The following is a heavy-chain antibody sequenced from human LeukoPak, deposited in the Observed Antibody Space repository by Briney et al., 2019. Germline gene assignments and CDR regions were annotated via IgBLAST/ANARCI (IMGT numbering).Heavy chain of an antibody. D-gene: IGHD2-15*01. CDR2: IIPIFGTA. CDR3: ATDLREYCSGGSCYGYNWFDP. CDR1: GGTFSSYA. J-gene: IGHJ5*02. V-gene: IGHV1-69*13. Sequence: ASVKVSCKASGGTFSSYAISWVRQAPGQGLEWMGGIIPIFGTANYAQKFQGRVTITADESTSTAYMELSSLRSEDTAVYYCATDLREYCSGGSCYGYNWFDPWGQGTLVTVSS.